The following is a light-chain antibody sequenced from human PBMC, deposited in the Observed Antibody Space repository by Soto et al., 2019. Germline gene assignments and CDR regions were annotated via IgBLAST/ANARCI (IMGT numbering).Light chain of an antibody. V-gene: IGKV3-20*01. CDR1: QSAYSSY. CDR3: QQYGTSLFT. J-gene: IGKJ4*01. CDR2: GAS. Sequence: ELVLTQSPGTLSLSPGDRATLSCRSSQSAYSSYLSWYQQKPGQAPRLLIYGASNRATGIPDRFSGSGSGTDFTLTISGLAPEDFAVYYCQQYGTSLFTFGGGTRVEIK.